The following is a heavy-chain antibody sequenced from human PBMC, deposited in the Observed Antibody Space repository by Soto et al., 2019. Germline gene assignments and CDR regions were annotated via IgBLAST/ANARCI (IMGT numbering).Heavy chain of an antibody. CDR2: VTTDSRP. Sequence: EVQLLESGGGLVQRGGSLRLSCAASGFDFNTYAMTWVRQAPGRGLVWVSTVTTDSRPYYEDSVKGRFTIFGDNSKNRLYLLVDSLRDDDTAVYYCVTDSWGTVTGALDVWGQGTMVIASS. CDR3: VTDSWGTVTGALDV. J-gene: IGHJ3*01. V-gene: IGHV3-23*05. D-gene: IGHD4-17*01. CDR1: GFDFNTYA.